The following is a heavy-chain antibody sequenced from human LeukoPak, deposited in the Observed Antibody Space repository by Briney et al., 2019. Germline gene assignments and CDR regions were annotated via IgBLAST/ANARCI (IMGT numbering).Heavy chain of an antibody. CDR2: INHSGST. Sequence: SETLSLTCAVYGGSFSGYYWSWIRQPPGKGPEWIGEINHSGSTNYNPSLKSRVTISVDTTKNQFSLKLSSVTAADTAVYYCARGARTSKYSSSSGRRWFDPWGQGTLVTVSS. CDR3: ARGARTSKYSSSSGRRWFDP. V-gene: IGHV4-34*01. CDR1: GGSFSGYY. J-gene: IGHJ5*02. D-gene: IGHD6-6*01.